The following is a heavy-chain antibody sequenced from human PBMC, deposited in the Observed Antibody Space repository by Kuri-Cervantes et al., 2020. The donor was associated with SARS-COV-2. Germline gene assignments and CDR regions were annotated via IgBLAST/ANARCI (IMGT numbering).Heavy chain of an antibody. CDR2: ISSSSSYI. J-gene: IGHJ4*02. V-gene: IGHV3-21*01. CDR3: ARVTTVTEGY. Sequence: GGSLRLSCAASGFTFSSYAMHWVRQAPGKGLEWVSSISSSSSYIYYADSVKGRFTISRDNAKNSLYPQMNSLRAEDTAVYYCARVTTVTEGYWGQGTLVTVSS. CDR1: GFTFSSYA. D-gene: IGHD4-11*01.